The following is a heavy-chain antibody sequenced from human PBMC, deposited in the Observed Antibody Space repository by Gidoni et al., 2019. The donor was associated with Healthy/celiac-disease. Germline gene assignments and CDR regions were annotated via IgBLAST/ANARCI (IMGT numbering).Heavy chain of an antibody. CDR1: GFTFSSYG. D-gene: IGHD3-10*01. V-gene: IGHV3-30*18. CDR2: ISYDGINK. J-gene: IGHJ4*02. Sequence: QVQLVESGGGVVQPGRSLRLSCAASGFTFSSYGMHWVRQAPGKGLEWVAVISYDGINKYYADSVKGRFTISRDNSKNTLYLQMNSLRAEDTAVYYCAKDVWGVAGPGGCDYWGQGTLVTVSS. CDR3: AKDVWGVAGPGGCDY.